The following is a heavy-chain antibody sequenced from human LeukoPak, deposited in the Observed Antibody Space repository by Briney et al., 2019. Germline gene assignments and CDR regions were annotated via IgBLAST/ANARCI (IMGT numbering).Heavy chain of an antibody. D-gene: IGHD2-2*01. CDR2: IIPILGIA. V-gene: IGHV1-69*04. Sequence: SVKVSCKASGGTFSSYAISWVRQAPGQGLEWMGRIIPILGIANYAQKFQGRVTITADKSTSTAYMELSSLRSEDTAVYYCAREECSSTSCYSGGMDVWGQGTTVTVSS. CDR1: GGTFSSYA. J-gene: IGHJ6*02. CDR3: AREECSSTSCYSGGMDV.